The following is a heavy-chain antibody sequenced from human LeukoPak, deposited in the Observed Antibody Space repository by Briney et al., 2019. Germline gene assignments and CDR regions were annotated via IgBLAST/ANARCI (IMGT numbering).Heavy chain of an antibody. J-gene: IGHJ4*02. CDR3: ARNSLGFWSGYSTLDY. Sequence: SETLSLTCAVYGGSFSGYYWSWIRQPPGKGLEWIGEINHSGSTNYNPSLKSRVTISVDTSKNQFSLKLSSVTAADTAVYYCARNSLGFWSGYSTLDYWGQGTLVTVSS. CDR1: GGSFSGYY. CDR2: INHSGST. V-gene: IGHV4-34*01. D-gene: IGHD3-3*01.